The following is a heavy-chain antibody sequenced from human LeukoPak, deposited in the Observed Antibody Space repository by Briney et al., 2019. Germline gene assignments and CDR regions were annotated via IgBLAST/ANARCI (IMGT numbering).Heavy chain of an antibody. J-gene: IGHJ6*02. Sequence: ASVKVSCKASGYTFTGFYMHWVRQAPGQGLEWVGRINPNSGGTNYAQKFQGRVTMTRDTSISTAYMELSRLTSNDTAVYYCARAGNSYTDYYYGVDVWGQGTTVTVSS. CDR2: INPNSGGT. V-gene: IGHV1-2*06. CDR3: ARAGNSYTDYYYGVDV. D-gene: IGHD6-6*01. CDR1: GYTFTGFY.